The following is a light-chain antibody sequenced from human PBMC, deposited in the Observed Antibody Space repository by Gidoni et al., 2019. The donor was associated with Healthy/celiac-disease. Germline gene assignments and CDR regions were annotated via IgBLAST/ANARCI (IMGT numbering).Light chain of an antibody. V-gene: IGKV3-20*01. CDR2: GAS. CDR3: QQYGSSPPT. Sequence: EIVLTQSPGTLSLSPGERATLSCRASQSVSSSYLAWYQQKPGQAPRLLSYGASSRATGIPDRFSGSGSGTDFTLTISRLEPEDVAVYYCQQYGSSPPTFGQGTKVEIK. J-gene: IGKJ1*01. CDR1: QSVSSSY.